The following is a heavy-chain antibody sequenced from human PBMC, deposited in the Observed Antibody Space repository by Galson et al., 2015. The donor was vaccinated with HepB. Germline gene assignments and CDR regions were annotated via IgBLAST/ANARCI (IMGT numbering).Heavy chain of an antibody. CDR3: AREENYDYIWGSLPFVDV. Sequence: SVKVSCKASGYTFTGYHMHWVRQAPGQGLEWMGRINPNSGGTNYAQKFQGRVTMTRDTSISTAYMELSRLRSDDTAVYYCAREENYDYIWGSLPFVDVWGKGTTVTVSS. D-gene: IGHD3-16*01. CDR2: INPNSGGT. CDR1: GYTFTGYH. V-gene: IGHV1-2*06. J-gene: IGHJ6*04.